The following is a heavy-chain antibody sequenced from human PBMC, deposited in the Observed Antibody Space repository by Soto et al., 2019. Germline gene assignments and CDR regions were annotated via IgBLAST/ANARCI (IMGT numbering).Heavy chain of an antibody. CDR2: ITNSGGRT. D-gene: IGHD4-17*01. V-gene: IGHV3-23*01. J-gene: IGHJ4*02. CDR3: AKGEDDYGDIDHFDS. Sequence: GSLRLSCAASGFSFGSYAMGWVRQAPGKGLECVSDITNSGGRTVYADSVKGRFTISRDNSKSTLYLQMNNLRAEDTALYYCAKGEDDYGDIDHFDSSGQGTLVTVSS. CDR1: GFSFGSYA.